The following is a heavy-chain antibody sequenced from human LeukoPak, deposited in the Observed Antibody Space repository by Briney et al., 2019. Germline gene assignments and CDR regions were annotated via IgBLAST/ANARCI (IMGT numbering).Heavy chain of an antibody. CDR1: GFYFCSYD. CDR3: AKDSTAVAAY. V-gene: IGHV3-23*01. Sequence: GGSLRLSCVVSGFYFCSYDMSWVRQAPGRGLEWVAGLSGSGGVTYYADSVKGRFIVSRDNSKNTLYLQMNSLRAEDTAVYYCAKDSTAVAAYWGQGTLVTVSS. D-gene: IGHD6-19*01. CDR2: LSGSGGVT. J-gene: IGHJ4*02.